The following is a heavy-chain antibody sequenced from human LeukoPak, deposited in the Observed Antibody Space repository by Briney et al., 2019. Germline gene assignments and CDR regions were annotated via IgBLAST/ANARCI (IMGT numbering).Heavy chain of an antibody. CDR1: GFTFSNYW. D-gene: IGHD3-3*01. CDR2: IKQDGSAK. Sequence: GGSLRLSCAASGFTFSNYWMSWVRQAPGKGLEWVANIKQDGSAKYYVDSAKGRFTISRDNAKDSPYLQMNSLRADDTAVYYCARGAAFGVANWFDPWGQGTLVTVSS. CDR3: ARGAAFGVANWFDP. J-gene: IGHJ5*02. V-gene: IGHV3-7*03.